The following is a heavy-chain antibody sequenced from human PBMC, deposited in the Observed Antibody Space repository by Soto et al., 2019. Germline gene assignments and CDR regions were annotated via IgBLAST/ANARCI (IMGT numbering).Heavy chain of an antibody. CDR3: AKDPSRYYDSSGSDY. CDR1: GFTFSSYA. V-gene: IGHV3-23*01. CDR2: ISGSGGST. J-gene: IGHJ4*02. Sequence: GGSLRLSCAASGFTFSSYAMSWVRQAPGKGLGWVSAISGSGGSTYYADSVKGRFTISRDNSKNTLYLQMNSLRAEDTAVYYCAKDPSRYYDSSGSDYWGQGTLVTVSS. D-gene: IGHD3-22*01.